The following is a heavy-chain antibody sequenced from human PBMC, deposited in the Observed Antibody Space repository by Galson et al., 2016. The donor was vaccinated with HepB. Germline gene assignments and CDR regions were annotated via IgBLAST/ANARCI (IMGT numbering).Heavy chain of an antibody. V-gene: IGHV2-5*02. Sequence: PALVKPTQPVTLTCTFSGFSLNTDGVAVGWILQPPGKALELIAPVYWDDEKRYSPSLRSRVTITKEPSNTQVVLTMTNMDPVGTATYYCGRSLKRLYDYWGQGILVTVSS. CDR1: GFSLNTDGVA. CDR3: GRSLKRLYDY. CDR2: VYWDDEK. J-gene: IGHJ4*02.